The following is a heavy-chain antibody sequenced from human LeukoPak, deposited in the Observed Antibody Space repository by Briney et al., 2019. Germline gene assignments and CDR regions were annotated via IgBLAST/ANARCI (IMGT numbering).Heavy chain of an antibody. Sequence: SETLSLTRTVSGGSISSGSYYWSWIRQPAGKGLEWIGRIYTSGSTNYNPSLKSRVTISVDTSKNQFSLKLSSVTAADTAVYYCARAVEWLGAFDIWGQGTMVTVSS. D-gene: IGHD3-3*01. CDR1: GGSISSGSYY. CDR2: IYTSGST. J-gene: IGHJ3*02. V-gene: IGHV4-61*02. CDR3: ARAVEWLGAFDI.